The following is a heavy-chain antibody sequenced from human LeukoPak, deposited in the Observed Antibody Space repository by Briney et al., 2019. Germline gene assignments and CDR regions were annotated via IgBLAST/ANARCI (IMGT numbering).Heavy chain of an antibody. V-gene: IGHV3-23*01. Sequence: GGSLRLSCAASGFTFSSYAMSWVRQAPGKGLEWVSAISGSGGSTYYADSVKGRFTISRDNSKNTLYLQMNSLRAEDTAVYYCAKGSTKAYCSGGSCYRSICYYMDVWDKGTTVTVSS. CDR1: GFTFSSYA. D-gene: IGHD2-15*01. CDR3: AKGSTKAYCSGGSCYRSICYYMDV. CDR2: ISGSGGST. J-gene: IGHJ6*03.